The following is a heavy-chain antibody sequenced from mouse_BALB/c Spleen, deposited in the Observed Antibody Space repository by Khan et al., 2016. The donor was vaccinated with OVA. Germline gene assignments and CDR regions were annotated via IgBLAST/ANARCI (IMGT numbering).Heavy chain of an antibody. D-gene: IGHD2-13*01. CDR3: ARSLYYIDSDAMDY. CDR1: GYSITSDYA. V-gene: IGHV3-2*02. CDR2: ISSTGST. Sequence: EVQLQESGPGLVKPSQSLSLTCTVTGYSITSDYAWNWIRQFPGNKLEWMGYISSTGSTSYKPYLKSRISTTRDTSKNHFFLHLNSLTTEDTATYDCARSLYYIDSDAMDYGGQGTSVTVSS. J-gene: IGHJ4*01.